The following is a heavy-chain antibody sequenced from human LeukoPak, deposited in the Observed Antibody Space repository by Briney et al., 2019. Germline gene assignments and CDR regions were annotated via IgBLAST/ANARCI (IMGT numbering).Heavy chain of an antibody. V-gene: IGHV3-23*01. J-gene: IGHJ3*02. CDR3: ARDRFDAFDI. CDR2: IRVSGST. Sequence: TGGSLRLSCTTSGFTFSSYALSWVRQAPGKGLEWVSGIRVSGSTYYPDSVTGRFTISRDNSKNTLYLQMNSLRAEDTAVYYCARDRFDAFDIWGQGTMVTVSS. CDR1: GFTFSSYA.